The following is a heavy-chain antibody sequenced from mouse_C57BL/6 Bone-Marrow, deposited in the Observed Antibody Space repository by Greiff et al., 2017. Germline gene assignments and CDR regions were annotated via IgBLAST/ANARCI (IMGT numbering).Heavy chain of an antibody. V-gene: IGHV1-75*01. CDR1: GYTFTDYY. CDR3: ARKKLLSWFAY. CDR2: IFPGSGST. J-gene: IGHJ3*01. Sequence: VQLQQSGPELVKPGASVKRSCKAPGYTFTDYYINWVKQRPGQGLEWIGWIFPGSGSTYYNEKFKGKDTLTVDKYSSTAYMLLSSMSSKDSAVYFCARKKLLSWFAYWGQGTLVTVSA.